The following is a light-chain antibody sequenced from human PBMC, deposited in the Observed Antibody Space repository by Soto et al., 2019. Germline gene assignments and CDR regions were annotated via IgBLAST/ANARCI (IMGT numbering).Light chain of an antibody. Sequence: DIVLTQTPLSSPVSLGQPASISCRSSQSLVHRDGITYLNWYHVRPGQPPRLLIHAVSNRFSGVPDRFSGRGAGTDFTLKSSSVEAEDIGMDYCMQLTHFPWTFGRGTEVEIK. V-gene: IGKV2-24*01. CDR2: AVS. J-gene: IGKJ1*01. CDR3: MQLTHFPWT. CDR1: QSLVHRDGITY.